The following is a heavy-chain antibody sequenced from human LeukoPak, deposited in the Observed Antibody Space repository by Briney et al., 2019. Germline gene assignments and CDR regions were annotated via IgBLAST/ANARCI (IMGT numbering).Heavy chain of an antibody. CDR3: ARVGYYYGMDV. V-gene: IGHV3-13*01. CDR2: IGTAGDT. Sequence: AGGSLRLSCAASGFTFSSYDMHWVRQATGKGLEWVSAIGTAGDTYYPGSVKGRFTISRENAKNPLYLQMNSLRAGDTAVYYCARVGYYYGMDVWGQGTTVTVSS. J-gene: IGHJ6*02. CDR1: GFTFSSYD.